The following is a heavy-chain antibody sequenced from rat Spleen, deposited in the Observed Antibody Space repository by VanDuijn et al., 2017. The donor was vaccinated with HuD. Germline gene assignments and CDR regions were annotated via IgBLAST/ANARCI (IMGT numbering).Heavy chain of an antibody. CDR3: ARYHYSSYMAYYFDY. Sequence: VQLKESGPGLVQPSQSLSLTCTVSGFSLTSYNVHWLRQSAGKGLEWMGYISYSGSTSYNPSLKSRISITRDTSKNQFFLQLNSVTTEDTATYDCARYHYSSYMAYYFDYWGQGVMVTVSS. CDR2: ISYSGST. V-gene: IGHV3-1*01. D-gene: IGHD1-2*01. CDR1: GFSLTSYN. J-gene: IGHJ2*01.